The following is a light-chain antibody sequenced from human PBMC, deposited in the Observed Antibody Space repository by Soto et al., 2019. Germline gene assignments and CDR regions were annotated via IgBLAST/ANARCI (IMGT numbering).Light chain of an antibody. CDR2: EVN. J-gene: IGLJ1*01. CDR3: SSFTRSSTYV. V-gene: IGLV2-14*01. CDR1: SSDVGAYNF. Sequence: QSALTQPASVSGSPGQSITISCTGTSSDVGAYNFVSWYQQYPGKAPKVMIYEVNNRPSGVSNRFSGSKSGNTASLTISGLQAEDEADYYCSSFTRSSTYVFXSGTKV.